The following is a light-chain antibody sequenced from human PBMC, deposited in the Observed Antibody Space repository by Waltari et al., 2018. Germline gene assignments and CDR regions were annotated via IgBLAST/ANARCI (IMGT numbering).Light chain of an antibody. CDR3: NSYTGSSSWM. CDR2: DVS. V-gene: IGLV2-14*01. Sequence: QSALTQPTSVSGSPGQSVTISCTGTSRDVAFYNHVPWYQQYPGKVPQLLIYDVSDRPSGVSSRFSGSKYGNTASLTISGLQADDEADYYCNSYTGSSSWMFGGGTKLTAL. CDR1: SRDVAFYNH. J-gene: IGLJ3*02.